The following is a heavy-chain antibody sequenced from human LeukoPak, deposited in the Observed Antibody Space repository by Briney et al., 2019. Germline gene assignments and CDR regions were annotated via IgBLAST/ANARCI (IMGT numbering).Heavy chain of an antibody. CDR3: ARRPSSWYGVYYYYYGMDV. Sequence: SETLSLTCTVSGGSISSGSYYWSWIRQPAGKGLEWIGRIYTSGSTNYNPSLKSRVTISVDTSKNQFSLKLSSVTAADTAVYYCARRPSSWYGVYYYYYGMDVWGQGTTVTVSS. D-gene: IGHD6-13*01. CDR2: IYTSGST. V-gene: IGHV4-61*02. J-gene: IGHJ6*02. CDR1: GGSISSGSYY.